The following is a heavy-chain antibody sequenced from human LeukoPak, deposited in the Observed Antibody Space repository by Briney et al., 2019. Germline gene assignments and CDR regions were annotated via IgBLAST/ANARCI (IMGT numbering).Heavy chain of an antibody. CDR1: GYTFTSYG. D-gene: IGHD3-10*01. J-gene: IGHJ4*02. Sequence: ASVKASCKASGYTFTSYGISWVRQAPGQGLEWMGWISSYNGNTNYAQKLQGRVTMTTDTSTSAAYMELRSLRSDDTAVYYCARHTLYGSGSYYVYYFDYWGQGTLVTVSS. CDR2: ISSYNGNT. V-gene: IGHV1-18*01. CDR3: ARHTLYGSGSYYVYYFDY.